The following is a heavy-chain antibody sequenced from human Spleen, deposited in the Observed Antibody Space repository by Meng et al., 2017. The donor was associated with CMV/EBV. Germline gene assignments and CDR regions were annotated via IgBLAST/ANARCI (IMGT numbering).Heavy chain of an antibody. CDR2: IYYTGST. CDR1: SGSISGYH. Sequence: SETLSLTCTVSSGSISGYHWNWIRQPPGKALEWIGYIYYTGSTNYSPSLQSRVTMSVDTSKNQFSLKLSSATAADTAVYYCARLRSNGTYLYYYYGMDVWGQGTAVTVSS. CDR3: ARLRSNGTYLYYYYGMDV. D-gene: IGHD2/OR15-2a*01. J-gene: IGHJ6*02. V-gene: IGHV4-59*01.